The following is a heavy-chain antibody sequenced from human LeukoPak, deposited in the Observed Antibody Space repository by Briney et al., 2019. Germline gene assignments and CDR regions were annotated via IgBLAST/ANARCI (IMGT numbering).Heavy chain of an antibody. CDR2: IYSGGGT. D-gene: IGHD6-6*01. CDR3: ARYPYSTSSWSDP. J-gene: IGHJ5*02. Sequence: GGSLRLSCAASGLTVSSDYMSWVRQTPGKGLEWVSVIYSGGGTYYADSVRGRFTISRDNSKNTLYLQLNSLRAEDTAVYYCARYPYSTSSWSDPWGQGTLVTVSS. V-gene: IGHV3-66*01. CDR1: GLTVSSDY.